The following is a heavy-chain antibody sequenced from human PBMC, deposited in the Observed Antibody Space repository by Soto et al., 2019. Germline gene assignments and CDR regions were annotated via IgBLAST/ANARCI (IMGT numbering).Heavy chain of an antibody. D-gene: IGHD1-26*01. V-gene: IGHV2-5*02. Sequence: QITLKESGPTLVKSTQNLTLTCTFSGFSLTTGGVGVAWIRQPPRKALEWLAVIYWDDDKRYSPSLKSRLTITKNTSKNQVALKMTNMDPVDTATYYCAHRLGIRNDYWGQGALVIVSS. CDR2: IYWDDDK. CDR3: AHRLGIRNDY. J-gene: IGHJ4*02. CDR1: GFSLTTGGVG.